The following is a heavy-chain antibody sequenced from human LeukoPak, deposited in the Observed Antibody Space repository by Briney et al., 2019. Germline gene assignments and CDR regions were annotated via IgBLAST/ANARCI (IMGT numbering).Heavy chain of an antibody. CDR2: IYCSGNN. CDR3: TSKLYGSGWDPFDY. Sequence: SDTVSLMCSVWGRSISSGGYFWRWIPQHRARGLEWIGYIYCSGNNYDNPSHKSRVTITVDTTKNQFTLKLSSVTAADTAEYYSTSKLYGSGWDPFDYWGQGTLVTVSS. CDR1: GRSISSGGYF. J-gene: IGHJ4*02. V-gene: IGHV4-31*03. D-gene: IGHD6-19*01.